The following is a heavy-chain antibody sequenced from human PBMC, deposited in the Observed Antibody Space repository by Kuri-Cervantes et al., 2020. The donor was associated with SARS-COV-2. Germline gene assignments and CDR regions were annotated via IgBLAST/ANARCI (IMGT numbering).Heavy chain of an antibody. CDR2: IYYSGST. Sequence: ESLKISCTVSGGSISSYYWGWIRQPPGKGLEWIGSIYYSGSTYYNPSLKSRVTISVDTSKNQFSLKLSSVTAADTAVYYCARVGGQVAGTLYFQHWGQGTLVTVSS. D-gene: IGHD6-19*01. CDR1: GGSISSYY. V-gene: IGHV4-39*07. J-gene: IGHJ1*01. CDR3: ARVGGQVAGTLYFQH.